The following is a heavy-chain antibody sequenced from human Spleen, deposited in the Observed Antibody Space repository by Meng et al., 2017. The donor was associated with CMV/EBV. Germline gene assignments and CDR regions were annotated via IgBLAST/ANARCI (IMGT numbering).Heavy chain of an antibody. CDR2: ISYDDNNK. J-gene: IGHJ4*02. CDR1: GFTFRTSA. CDR3: ARVLPLYYDFWSVLFDY. Sequence: GESLKISCAASGFTFRTSALHWVRQAPGKGLEWVALISYDDNNKYYADSVKGRFTISRDISKNTLYLQMNSLRVDDTAVYYCARVLPLYYDFWSVLFDYWGQGALVTVSS. D-gene: IGHD3-3*01. V-gene: IGHV3-30*04.